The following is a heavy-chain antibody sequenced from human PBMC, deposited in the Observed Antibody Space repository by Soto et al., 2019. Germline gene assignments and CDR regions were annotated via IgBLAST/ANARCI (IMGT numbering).Heavy chain of an antibody. J-gene: IGHJ4*02. CDR1: GFSISDYK. CDR2: IGNDGVT. CDR3: STLGGPQLGARDF. D-gene: IGHD7-27*01. Sequence: EVQLVESGGGSVQPGGSLRLSCAASGFSISDYKIHWVCQAPGRGLVWVSRIGNDGVTNYADSVKGRFTISRDNAKNTVLLQMSSLRVDDSAVYYCSTLGGPQLGARDFWGQGALVTVSS. V-gene: IGHV3-74*01.